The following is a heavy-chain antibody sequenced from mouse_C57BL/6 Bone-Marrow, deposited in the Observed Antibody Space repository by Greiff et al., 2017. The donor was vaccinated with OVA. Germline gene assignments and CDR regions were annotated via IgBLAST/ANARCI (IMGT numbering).Heavy chain of an antibody. D-gene: IGHD2-3*01. CDR2: IYPGNSDT. CDR1: GYTFTSYW. CDR3: TRSIYDGYLYYAMDY. Sequence: EVQLVESGTVLARPGASVKMSCKTSGYTFTSYWMHWVKQRPGQGLEWIGAIYPGNSDTSYNQKFKGKAKLTAVTSASTAYMELSSLTNEDSAVYYCTRSIYDGYLYYAMDYWGQGTSVTVSS. J-gene: IGHJ4*01. V-gene: IGHV1-5*01.